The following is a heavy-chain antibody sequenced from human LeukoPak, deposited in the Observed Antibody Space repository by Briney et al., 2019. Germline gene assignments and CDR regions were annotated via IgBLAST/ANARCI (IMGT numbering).Heavy chain of an antibody. CDR2: FDPEDGET. Sequence: AASVKVSCKVSGYTLTELSMHWVRQAPGKGLEWMGGFDPEDGETIYAQKFQGRVTMTEDTSTDTAFMELSSLRSGDTAVYYCATVSLGCSSTSCYLYYYYMDVWGKGTTVTVSS. D-gene: IGHD2-2*01. J-gene: IGHJ6*03. V-gene: IGHV1-24*01. CDR1: GYTLTELS. CDR3: ATVSLGCSSTSCYLYYYYMDV.